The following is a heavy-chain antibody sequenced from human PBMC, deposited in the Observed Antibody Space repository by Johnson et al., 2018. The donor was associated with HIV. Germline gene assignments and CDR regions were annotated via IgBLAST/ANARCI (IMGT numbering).Heavy chain of an antibody. V-gene: IGHV3-20*04. CDR3: AGERSPSGYDNHDAVDI. Sequence: VRLVESGGGVARPGGSLRLSCEASGFTFDEYDMNWVRQGPGKGVEWVSGINWNGGSRGYADSVKGRLTISRDNAKNSLYLQMNSLGVEDTALYYCAGERSPSGYDNHDAVDIGGQGTMVTVAS. CDR1: GFTFDEYD. D-gene: IGHD3-3*01. J-gene: IGHJ3*02. CDR2: INWNGGSR.